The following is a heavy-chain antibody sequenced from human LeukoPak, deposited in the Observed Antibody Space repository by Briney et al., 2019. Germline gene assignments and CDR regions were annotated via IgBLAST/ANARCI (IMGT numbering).Heavy chain of an antibody. D-gene: IGHD2-2*01. CDR1: GFTFTNYW. J-gene: IGHJ4*02. Sequence: GGSLRLSCAASGFTFTNYWMHWVRQAPGKGLEWVSAISGSGGSTYYADSVKGRFTISRDNSKSTLYLQMNSLRAEDTAVYYCATEPAWSDYWGQGTLVTVSS. CDR3: ATEPAWSDY. V-gene: IGHV3-23*01. CDR2: ISGSGGST.